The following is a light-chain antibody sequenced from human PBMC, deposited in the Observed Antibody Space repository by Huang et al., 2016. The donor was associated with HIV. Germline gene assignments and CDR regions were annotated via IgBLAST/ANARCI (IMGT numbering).Light chain of an antibody. CDR2: AAS. CDR1: QDISNF. J-gene: IGKJ1*01. V-gene: IGKV1-8*01. Sequence: IRITQSPSSLSASTGDRVTIACRASQDISNFLAWFQQKPGRAPELLMYAASTLQPGFPSRFSGNGSATDFTLTIACLQSEDFATYYCQQYDSYPWTFGQGTQVEV. CDR3: QQYDSYPWT.